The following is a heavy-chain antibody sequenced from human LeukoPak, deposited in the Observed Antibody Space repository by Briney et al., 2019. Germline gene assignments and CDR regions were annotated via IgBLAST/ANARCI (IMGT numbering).Heavy chain of an antibody. Sequence: SQTLSLTCTVSGGSINNGGYYWSWIRQHPGKGLEWIGYIYHSGSTYYNPSLKSRVTISVDRSKNQFSLKLSSVTAADTAVYYCARGQGRSSSSRGKWFDPWGQGTLVTVSS. V-gene: IGHV4-31*03. J-gene: IGHJ5*02. CDR3: ARGQGRSSSSRGKWFDP. CDR2: IYHSGST. CDR1: GGSINNGGYY. D-gene: IGHD6-13*01.